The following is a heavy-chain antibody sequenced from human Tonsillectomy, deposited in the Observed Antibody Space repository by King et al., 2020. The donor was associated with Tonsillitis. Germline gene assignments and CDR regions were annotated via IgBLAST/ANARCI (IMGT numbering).Heavy chain of an antibody. CDR1: GFTFSSYA. D-gene: IGHD2-21*02. Sequence: VQLVESGGVLVQTGGSLRLSCAASGFTFSSYAMSWVRQAPGKGLEWVSAISGSGGTPYYADSVKGRFTISRDNSKNTLYLQMNSLRAEDTAVYYCAKDLVVVTAIPGNYFDYWGQGILVTVSS. CDR2: ISGSGGTP. V-gene: IGHV3-23*04. CDR3: AKDLVVVTAIPGNYFDY. J-gene: IGHJ4*02.